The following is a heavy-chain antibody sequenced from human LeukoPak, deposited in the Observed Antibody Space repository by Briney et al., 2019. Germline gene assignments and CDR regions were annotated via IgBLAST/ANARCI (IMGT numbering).Heavy chain of an antibody. CDR2: IPYDGSNK. V-gene: IGHV3-30-3*01. J-gene: IGHJ4*02. CDR3: AKGSFYGDY. CDR1: GFTFSSYA. D-gene: IGHD5/OR15-5a*01. Sequence: GGSLRLSCAASGFTFSSYAMHWVRQAPGKGLEWVAVIPYDGSNKYYADSVKGRFTISRDNSKNTLYLQMNSLRAEDTAVYYCAKGSFYGDYWGQGTLVTVSS.